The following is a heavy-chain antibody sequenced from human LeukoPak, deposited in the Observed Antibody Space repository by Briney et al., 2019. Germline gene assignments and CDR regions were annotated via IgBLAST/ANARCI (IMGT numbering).Heavy chain of an antibody. CDR1: GFTFSDYY. CDR2: IISTGGTI. CDR3: AGYSSGWFGAFHI. J-gene: IGHJ3*02. D-gene: IGHD6-19*01. V-gene: IGHV3-11*04. Sequence: TAGGSLRLSCAASGFTFSDYYMSWIRQAPGKGLEWLSYIISTGGTIYCADSVKGRFTISRDNAKNSLYLQMNSLRAEDTAVYYCAGYSSGWFGAFHIWGQGTMVTVSS.